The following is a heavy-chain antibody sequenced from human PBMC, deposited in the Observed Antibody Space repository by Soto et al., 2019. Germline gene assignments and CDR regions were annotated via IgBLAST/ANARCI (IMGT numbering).Heavy chain of an antibody. J-gene: IGHJ6*02. D-gene: IGHD2-2*01. CDR1: GGTFSSYT. CDR3: ARGYVVVPAAMPAESPYYYYGMDV. V-gene: IGHV1-69*02. Sequence: SVKVSCKASGGTFSSYTISWVRQAPGQGLEWMGRIIPILGIANYAQKFQGRVTITADKSTSTAYMELSSLRSEDTAVYYCARGYVVVPAAMPAESPYYYYGMDVWGQGTTVTVS. CDR2: IIPILGIA.